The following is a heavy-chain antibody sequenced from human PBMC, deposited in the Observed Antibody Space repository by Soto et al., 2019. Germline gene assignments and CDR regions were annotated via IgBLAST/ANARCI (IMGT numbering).Heavy chain of an antibody. CDR3: AKARYYYDSSGYYPN. D-gene: IGHD3-22*01. CDR2: ISGSGGST. CDR1: GFTFSSYA. Sequence: GSLRLSCAASGFTFSSYAMSWVRQAPGKGLEWVSAISGSGGSTYYADSVKGRFTISRDNSKNTLYLQMNSLRAEDTAVYYCAKARYYYDSSGYYPNWGQGTLVTVSS. J-gene: IGHJ4*02. V-gene: IGHV3-23*01.